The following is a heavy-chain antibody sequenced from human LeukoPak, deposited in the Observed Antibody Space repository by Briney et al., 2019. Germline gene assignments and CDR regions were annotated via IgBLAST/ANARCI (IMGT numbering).Heavy chain of an antibody. CDR2: IIPIFGTA. Sequence: GASVKVSCKASRGTFSRYAISWVRQAPGQGLEWMGGIIPIFGTANYAQKFQGRVTITTDGSTSTAYMELSSLRSEDTAVYYCARFGPAAMGDAFDIWGQGTMVTVSS. CDR3: ARFGPAAMGDAFDI. CDR1: RGTFSRYA. V-gene: IGHV1-69*05. J-gene: IGHJ3*02. D-gene: IGHD2-2*01.